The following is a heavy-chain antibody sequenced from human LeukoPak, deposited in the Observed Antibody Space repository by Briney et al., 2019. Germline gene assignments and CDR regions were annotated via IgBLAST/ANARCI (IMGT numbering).Heavy chain of an antibody. CDR1: GFTFSSYW. V-gene: IGHV3-7*01. CDR3: ARDAQRSYSSGWYTYYYYYMDV. J-gene: IGHJ6*03. CDR2: IKQDGSEK. Sequence: GGSLRLSCAASGFTFSSYWMGWVRQAPGKGLEWVANIKQDGSEKYYVDSVKGRFTISRDNAKNSLYLQMNSLRAEDTAVYYCARDAQRSYSSGWYTYYYYYMDVWGKGTTVTISS. D-gene: IGHD6-19*01.